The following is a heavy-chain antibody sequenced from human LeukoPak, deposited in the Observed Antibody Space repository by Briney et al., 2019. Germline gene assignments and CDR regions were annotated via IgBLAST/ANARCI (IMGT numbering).Heavy chain of an antibody. CDR2: IIPIFGTA. CDR3: ARGPYTAMVITWAFDI. D-gene: IGHD5-18*01. CDR1: GGTFSSYA. J-gene: IGHJ3*02. Sequence: AASVEVSCKASGGTFSSYAISWVRQAPGQGLEWMGGIIPIFGTANYAQKFQGRVTITADESTSTAYMELSSLRSEDTAVNYCARGPYTAMVITWAFDIWGQGTMVTVSS. V-gene: IGHV1-69*01.